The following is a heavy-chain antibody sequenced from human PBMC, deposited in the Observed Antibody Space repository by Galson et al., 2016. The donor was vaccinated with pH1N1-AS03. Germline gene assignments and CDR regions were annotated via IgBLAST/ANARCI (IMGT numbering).Heavy chain of an antibody. V-gene: IGHV4-31*03. D-gene: IGHD4-17*01. Sequence: TLSLTCSVSGVSIRSGGYYWTWIRQFPGKGLEWIGFVYDIGGTNYNPSLRSRVSISLDTSRSQFSLRLTSVTAADTAVYYCARAPDFGDQKSFDYWGQGRLVIVS. CDR2: VYDIGGT. J-gene: IGHJ4*02. CDR1: GVSIRSGGYY. CDR3: ARAPDFGDQKSFDY.